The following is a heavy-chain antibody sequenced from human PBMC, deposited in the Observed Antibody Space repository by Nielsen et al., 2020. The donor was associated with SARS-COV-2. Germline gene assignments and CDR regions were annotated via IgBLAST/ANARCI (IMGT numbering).Heavy chain of an antibody. J-gene: IGHJ4*02. V-gene: IGHV4-4*02. CDR3: ARYGRTGTTRTLDY. CDR2: IYHSGST. Sequence: SETLSLTCAVSGGSISSSNWWSWVRQPPGKGLEWIGEIYHSGSTNYNPSLKSRVTISVDTSKNQFSLKLSSVTAADTAVYYCARYGRTGTTRTLDYWGQGTLVTVSS. D-gene: IGHD1-7*01. CDR1: GGSISSSNW.